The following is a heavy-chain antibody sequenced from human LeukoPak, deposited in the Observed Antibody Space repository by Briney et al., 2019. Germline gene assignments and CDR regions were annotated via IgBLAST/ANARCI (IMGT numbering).Heavy chain of an antibody. J-gene: IGHJ3*02. CDR2: INWNGGST. CDR1: GFTLGDYG. Sequence: GGSLRLSCAASGFTLGDYGMSWVRQAPGKGLEWVSGINWNGGSTGYADSVKGRFTISRGNAKNSLYLQMNSLRAEDTAVYYCARTRGSYGGHDAFDIWGQGTMVTVSS. V-gene: IGHV3-20*04. D-gene: IGHD1-26*01. CDR3: ARTRGSYGGHDAFDI.